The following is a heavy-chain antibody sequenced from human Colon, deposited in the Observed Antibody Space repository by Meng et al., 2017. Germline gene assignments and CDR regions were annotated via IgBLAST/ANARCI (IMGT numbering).Heavy chain of an antibody. Sequence: SETLSLTCSVSGGSINNDYWSWIRQPPGKSLEWLGFIHSSGTTNYNPSLESRGTLSVDTSKNQFSLKMTSMSAADTAVYYCARGGASSKPFNYWGQGMLVTVSS. CDR3: ARGGASSKPFNY. V-gene: IGHV4-59*01. D-gene: IGHD6-13*01. J-gene: IGHJ4*02. CDR2: IHSSGTT. CDR1: GGSINNDY.